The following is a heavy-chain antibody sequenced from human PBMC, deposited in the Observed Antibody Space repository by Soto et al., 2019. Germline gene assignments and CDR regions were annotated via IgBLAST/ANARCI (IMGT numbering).Heavy chain of an antibody. V-gene: IGHV4-38-2*01. CDR2: IFHTGST. CDR3: ATLPRLDGMDV. J-gene: IGHJ6*02. Sequence: SETLSLTCAVSGYSISSGHSWGWIRQPPGKGLEWIGSIFHTGSTYYNPSLKSRVTLTVDTSKNQFSLKLSSVTAADTAVYFCATLPRLDGMDVWGQGTTVTVSS. D-gene: IGHD6-25*01. CDR1: GYSISSGHS.